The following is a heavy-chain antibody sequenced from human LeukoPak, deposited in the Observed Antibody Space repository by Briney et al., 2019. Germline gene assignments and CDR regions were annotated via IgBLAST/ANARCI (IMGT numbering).Heavy chain of an antibody. Sequence: PGGSLRLSCAASGFTFSSYSMNWVRQAPGEGLEWVAVISYDGSNKYYADSVKGRFTISRDNSKNTLYLQMNSLRAEDTAVYYCARGGLAAAGNWFDPWGQGTLVTVSS. CDR1: GFTFSSYS. D-gene: IGHD6-13*01. V-gene: IGHV3-30*03. CDR3: ARGGLAAAGNWFDP. J-gene: IGHJ5*02. CDR2: ISYDGSNK.